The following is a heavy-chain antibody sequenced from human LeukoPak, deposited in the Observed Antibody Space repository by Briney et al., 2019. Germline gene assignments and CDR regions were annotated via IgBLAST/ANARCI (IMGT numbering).Heavy chain of an antibody. J-gene: IGHJ4*02. D-gene: IGHD5-18*01. Sequence: SETLSLTCTVSGGSISSYYWSWIRQPAGKGLEWIGRIYTSGSTNYNPSLKSRVTMSVDTSKNQFSPKLSSVTAADTAVYYCARVIGYSYGKAPGYLDYWGQGTLVTVSS. CDR3: ARVIGYSYGKAPGYLDY. V-gene: IGHV4-4*07. CDR1: GGSISSYY. CDR2: IYTSGST.